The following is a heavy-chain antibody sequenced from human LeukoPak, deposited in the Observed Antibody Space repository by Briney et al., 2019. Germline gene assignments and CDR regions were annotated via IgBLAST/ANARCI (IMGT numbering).Heavy chain of an antibody. CDR2: ISYDGSNK. CDR3: AKLTTETDY. Sequence: GGSLRLSCAASGFTFSSYGMHWVRQAPGKGLEWVAVISYDGSNKYYADSVKGRFTISRDNSKNTLYLHMNSLRAEDTAVYYCAKLTTETDYWGQGTLVTVSS. D-gene: IGHD4-11*01. J-gene: IGHJ4*02. CDR1: GFTFSSYG. V-gene: IGHV3-30*18.